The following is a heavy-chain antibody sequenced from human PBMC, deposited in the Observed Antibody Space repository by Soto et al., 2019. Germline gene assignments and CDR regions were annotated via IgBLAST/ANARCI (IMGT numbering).Heavy chain of an antibody. V-gene: IGHV4-4*02. CDR2: IHSSGHT. CDR1: GTSVSGASW. D-gene: IGHD2-2*01. CDR3: ARTGPSSSRNN. Sequence: QVQLQESGPGLVDPLGTLSLTGAVSGTSVSGASWWGWVRQPPGKGLEWIGEIHSSGHTDYNPSLKSRVTISRDMSKNEFSLNLTSVNAADTAVYYCARTGPSSSRNNWGQGTLVTVSS. J-gene: IGHJ4*02.